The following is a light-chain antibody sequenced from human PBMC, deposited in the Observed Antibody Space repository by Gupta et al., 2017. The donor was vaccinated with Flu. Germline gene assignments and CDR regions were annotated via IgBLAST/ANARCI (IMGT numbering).Light chain of an antibody. CDR3: CSYAGSDNFV. CDR1: SSDVGGYNY. Sequence: QSALTQPRSVSGSPGQSVTISCTGTSSDVGGYNYVSWYQQHPGKAPKLMIYDVSKRPSGVPDRFSGSKSGNTASLTISGLQAEDEADYYCCSYAGSDNFVFGTGTKVTVL. J-gene: IGLJ1*01. V-gene: IGLV2-11*01. CDR2: DVS.